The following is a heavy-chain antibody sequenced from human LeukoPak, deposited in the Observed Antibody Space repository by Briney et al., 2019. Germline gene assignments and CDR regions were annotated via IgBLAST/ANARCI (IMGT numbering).Heavy chain of an antibody. D-gene: IGHD3-9*01. J-gene: IGHJ5*02. CDR2: IYYSGST. Sequence: SETLSLTCTVSGASLCGSGRNWGWVRQPPGKGLEWIASIYYSGSTYYSRSLESRVTMSVDTSKNQFSLKLSSLTATDPAVYYCLSGHDNAFDPWGQGTLVTVSP. CDR1: GASLCGSGRN. CDR3: LSGHDNAFDP. V-gene: IGHV4-39*07.